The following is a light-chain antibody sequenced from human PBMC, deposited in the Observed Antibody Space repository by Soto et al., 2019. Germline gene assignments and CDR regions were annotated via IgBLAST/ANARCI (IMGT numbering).Light chain of an antibody. CDR3: QQHGTSPRT. CDR1: QSVSSN. V-gene: IGKV3-15*01. Sequence: EIVMTQSPATLSVSPGERATLSCRASQSVSSNLAWYQQKPGQAPRLLIYLTSTRATGIPARFSGSGSGTEFTLIISRLEPEDFAVYYCQQHGTSPRTFGHGTKVDIK. J-gene: IGKJ1*01. CDR2: LTS.